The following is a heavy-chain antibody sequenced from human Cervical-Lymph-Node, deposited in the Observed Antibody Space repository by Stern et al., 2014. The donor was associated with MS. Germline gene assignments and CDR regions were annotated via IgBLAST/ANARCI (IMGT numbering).Heavy chain of an antibody. CDR1: GGSISGYY. J-gene: IGHJ2*01. Sequence: QVQLQESGPGLVKPSETLSLTCTVSGGSISGYYWSWIRQPPGKGLEWIGYIYYSGSTNYNPSLKSRVTISVDTSKNQFSLNLSSVTAEDTAVYYCARDTYCSGGTCFYWYFDLWGRGTRVTVSS. CDR3: ARDTYCSGGTCFYWYFDL. D-gene: IGHD2-15*01. CDR2: IYYSGST. V-gene: IGHV4-59*01.